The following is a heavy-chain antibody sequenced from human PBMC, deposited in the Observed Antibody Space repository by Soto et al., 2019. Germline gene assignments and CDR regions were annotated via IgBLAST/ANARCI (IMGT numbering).Heavy chain of an antibody. CDR1: GYSFTSYW. CDR2: IYPGDSDT. D-gene: IGHD3-3*01. J-gene: IGHJ5*02. V-gene: IGHV5-51*03. Sequence: EVQLVQSGAEVKKPGESLKISCKGSGYSFTSYWIGWVRQMPGKGLEWMGIIYPGDSDTRYSPSFQGQVTISADKSISTAYLQWSSLKASDTAMYYCARAPPWNGFWSGYYWFDPWGQGTLVTVSS. CDR3: ARAPPWNGFWSGYYWFDP.